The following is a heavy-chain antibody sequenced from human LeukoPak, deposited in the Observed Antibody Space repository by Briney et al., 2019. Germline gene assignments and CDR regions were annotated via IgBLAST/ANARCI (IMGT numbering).Heavy chain of an antibody. CDR3: AREKLGVWAFDI. Sequence: PGGSLRLSCAASGFTFSSYGIHWVRQAPGKGLEWVALISYDGSNKNSADSVKGLFSISRDNPKNTVYQQMNSLRAEDTAVYYCAREKLGVWAFDIWGQGTLVTVSS. J-gene: IGHJ3*02. V-gene: IGHV3-33*05. CDR1: GFTFSSYG. CDR2: ISYDGSNK. D-gene: IGHD3-16*01.